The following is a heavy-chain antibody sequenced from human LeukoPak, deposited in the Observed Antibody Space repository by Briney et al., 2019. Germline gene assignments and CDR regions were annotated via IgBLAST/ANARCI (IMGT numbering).Heavy chain of an antibody. D-gene: IGHD6-13*01. J-gene: IGHJ4*02. CDR2: IKQDGSEK. CDR3: SRDSSSTWTGPFDY. Sequence: SGGSLKLSCAASGFTFSNYWINWVRQAPGKGLEWVANIKQDGSEKYYVDSVKGRFTISRDNAKNSLYLQMNSLRAEDTAVYYCSRDSSSTWTGPFDYWGQGTLVAVSS. V-gene: IGHV3-7*01. CDR1: GFTFSNYW.